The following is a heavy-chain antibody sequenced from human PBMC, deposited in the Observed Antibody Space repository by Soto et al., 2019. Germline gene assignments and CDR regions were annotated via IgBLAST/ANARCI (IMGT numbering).Heavy chain of an antibody. CDR1: GGTFSSYA. D-gene: IGHD2-15*01. J-gene: IGHJ5*02. CDR3: AREGSAVVVVAATDNWFDP. CDR2: IIPIFGTA. Sequence: ASVKVSCKASGGTFSSYAISWVRQAPGQGLEWMGGIIPIFGTANYAQKFQGRVTITADESTSTAYMELSSLRSEDTAVYYCAREGSAVVVVAATDNWFDPWGQGT. V-gene: IGHV1-69*13.